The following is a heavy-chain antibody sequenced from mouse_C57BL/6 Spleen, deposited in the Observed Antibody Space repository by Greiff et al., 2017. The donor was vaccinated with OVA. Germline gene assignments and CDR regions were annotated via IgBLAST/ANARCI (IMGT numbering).Heavy chain of an antibody. J-gene: IGHJ4*01. CDR2: INPNYGTT. Sequence: EVQLQQSGPELVKPGASVKISCKASGYSFTNYNMNWVKQSNGKSLEWIGVINPNYGTTSYNQKFKGKATLTVDKSSSTAYMQLNSLTSEDSAVYYWAPFYYGNYEDYAMDYWGQGTSVTVSS. CDR3: APFYYGNYEDYAMDY. V-gene: IGHV1-39*01. D-gene: IGHD2-1*01. CDR1: GYSFTNYN.